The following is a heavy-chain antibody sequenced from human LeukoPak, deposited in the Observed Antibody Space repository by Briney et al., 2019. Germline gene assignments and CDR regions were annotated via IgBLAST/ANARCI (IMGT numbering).Heavy chain of an antibody. J-gene: IGHJ3*02. CDR1: GFTFSSYG. CDR3: ARDSSSSRDAFDI. V-gene: IGHV3-30*02. D-gene: IGHD6-13*01. Sequence: GGSLRLSCAASGFTFSSYGMHWVRQAPGKGLEWVAFIRYDGSNKYYADSVKGRFTISRDNAKNSLYLQMNSLRAEDTAVYYCARDSSSSRDAFDIWGQGTMVTVSS. CDR2: IRYDGSNK.